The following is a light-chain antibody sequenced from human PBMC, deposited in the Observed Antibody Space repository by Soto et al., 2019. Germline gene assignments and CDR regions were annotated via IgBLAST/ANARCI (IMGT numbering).Light chain of an antibody. CDR1: QSVSRTY. Sequence: EIVLTQSPGTLSLSPGERDTIFCRASQSVSRTYLAWYQQKPVQAPRLLIYATSSRATGIPDRFSGSGSGTDFTLTISRLEPEDFAVYYCQQYGRSGTFGQGTKVDIK. J-gene: IGKJ1*01. CDR2: ATS. CDR3: QQYGRSGT. V-gene: IGKV3-20*01.